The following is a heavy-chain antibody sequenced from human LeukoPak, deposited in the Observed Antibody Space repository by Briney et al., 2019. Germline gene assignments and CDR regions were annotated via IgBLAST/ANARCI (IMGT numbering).Heavy chain of an antibody. CDR1: GFTFSNYA. D-gene: IGHD2-21*02. CDR2: IDGSGGT. Sequence: GGSLRLSCAASGFTFSNYAMNWVRQAPGKGLEWVSDIDGSGGTYCADSVRGRFTVSRDNSKNTLYLQMNSLRDEDTAVYFCAKRCAGDCQGDLDYWGQGTLVTVTS. V-gene: IGHV3-23*01. CDR3: AKRCAGDCQGDLDY. J-gene: IGHJ4*02.